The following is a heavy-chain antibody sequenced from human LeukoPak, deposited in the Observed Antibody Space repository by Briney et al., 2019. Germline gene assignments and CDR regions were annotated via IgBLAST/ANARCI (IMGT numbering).Heavy chain of an antibody. Sequence: SVKVSCKASGGTFISYAISWVRQAPGQGLEWMGGIIPIFGTANYAQKFQGRVTITTDESTSAAYMELSSLRSEDTAVYYCATTRGGGYKQLDYWGQGTLVTVSS. V-gene: IGHV1-69*05. D-gene: IGHD5-24*01. CDR1: GGTFISYA. J-gene: IGHJ4*02. CDR2: IIPIFGTA. CDR3: ATTRGGGYKQLDY.